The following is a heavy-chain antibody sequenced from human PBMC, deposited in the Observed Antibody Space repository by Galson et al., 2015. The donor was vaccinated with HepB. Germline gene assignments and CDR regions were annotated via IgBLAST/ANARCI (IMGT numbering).Heavy chain of an antibody. Sequence: SVKVSCKASGYTFTGYYMHWVRQAPGQGLEWMGWINPNSGGTNYAQKFQGRVTMTRDTSISTAYMELSRLRSDDTAVYYCAGGLYCSGGSCYSPYFDYWGQGTLVTVSS. CDR3: AGGLYCSGGSCYSPYFDY. CDR1: GYTFTGYY. J-gene: IGHJ4*02. D-gene: IGHD2-15*01. CDR2: INPNSGGT. V-gene: IGHV1-2*02.